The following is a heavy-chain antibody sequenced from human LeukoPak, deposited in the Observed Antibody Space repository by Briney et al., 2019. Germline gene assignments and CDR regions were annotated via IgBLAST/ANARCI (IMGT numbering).Heavy chain of an antibody. V-gene: IGHV4-59*01. CDR2: IYYGGST. Sequence: PSETLSLTCTVSGGSISSYYWSWIRQPPGKGLEWIGYIYYGGSTNYNPSLKSRVTISVDTSKNQFSLKLSSVTAADTAVYYCARGVEYSSSSGLGYWGQGTLVTVSS. CDR1: GGSISSYY. D-gene: IGHD6-6*01. CDR3: ARGVEYSSSSGLGY. J-gene: IGHJ4*02.